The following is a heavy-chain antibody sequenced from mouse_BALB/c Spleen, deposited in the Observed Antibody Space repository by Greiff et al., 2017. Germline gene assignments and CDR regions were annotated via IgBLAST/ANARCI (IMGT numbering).Heavy chain of an antibody. D-gene: IGHD2-4*01. CDR1: GFTFSDYG. CDR2: ISNLAYSI. J-gene: IGHJ2*01. Sequence: EVQLVEPGGGLVQPGGSRKLSCAASGFTFSDYGMAWVRQAPGQGPEWVAFISNLAYSIYYADTVTGRFTISRENAKDTLYLELSSLTSEDTAMYNCARYDYDGFEEWGQGTTLTVAA. CDR3: ARYDYDGFEE. V-gene: IGHV5-15*02.